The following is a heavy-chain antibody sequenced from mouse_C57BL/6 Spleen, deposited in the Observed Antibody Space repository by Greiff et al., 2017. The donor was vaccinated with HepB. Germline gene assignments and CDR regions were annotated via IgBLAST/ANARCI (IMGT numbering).Heavy chain of an antibody. D-gene: IGHD3-2*02. V-gene: IGHV2-6*03. J-gene: IGHJ3*01. CDR2: IWSDGST. CDR1: GFSLTSYG. Sequence: QVQLQQSGPGLVAPSQSLSITCTVSGFSLTSYGVHWVRQPPGKGLEWLVVIWSDGSTTYNSALKSRLSISKDNSKSQVFLKMNSLQTDDTAMYYCARLDSSGFAWFAYWGQGTLVTVSA. CDR3: ARLDSSGFAWFAY.